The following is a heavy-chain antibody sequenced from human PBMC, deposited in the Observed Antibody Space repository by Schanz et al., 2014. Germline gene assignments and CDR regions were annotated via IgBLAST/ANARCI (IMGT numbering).Heavy chain of an antibody. CDR1: GFTLSSYA. CDR2: ISYDGRNK. CDR3: ARPRFDYGEVDY. D-gene: IGHD4-17*01. J-gene: IGHJ4*02. V-gene: IGHV3-30*14. Sequence: QVQLVESGGGVVQFGRSLRLSCAAYGFTLSSYAMHWVRQAPGKGLEWVAVISYDGRNKYYADSVRGRFTISRDRFQNTLYLRMSSLRAEDTAVYYCARPRFDYGEVDYWGQGTLVTVSS.